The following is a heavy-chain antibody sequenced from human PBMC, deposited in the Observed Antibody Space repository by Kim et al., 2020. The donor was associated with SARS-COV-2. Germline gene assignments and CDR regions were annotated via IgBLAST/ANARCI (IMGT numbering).Heavy chain of an antibody. CDR3: ARDRSGHDPFDY. Sequence: GGSLRLSCAASGFTFSSYAMSWVRQAPGKGLEWVSVIYSDVSSTYYIDSVKGRFTISRDDSKNTLYLQMLSLRAEDTALYYCARDRSGHDPFDYWGQGTLVTVSS. CDR1: GFTFSSYA. J-gene: IGHJ4*02. V-gene: IGHV3-23*03. D-gene: IGHD2-15*01. CDR2: IYSDVSST.